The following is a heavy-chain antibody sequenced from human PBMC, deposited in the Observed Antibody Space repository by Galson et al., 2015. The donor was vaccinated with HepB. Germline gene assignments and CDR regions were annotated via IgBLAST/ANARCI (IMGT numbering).Heavy chain of an antibody. Sequence: SLRLSCAASGFTFSSYAMHWVRQAPGKGLEWVAVISYDGSNKYYADSVKGRFTISRDNSKNTLYLQMNSLRAGDTAVYYCARGLAAVADYWGQGTLVTVSS. CDR3: ARGLAAVADY. D-gene: IGHD6-19*01. J-gene: IGHJ4*02. CDR2: ISYDGSNK. CDR1: GFTFSSYA. V-gene: IGHV3-30*04.